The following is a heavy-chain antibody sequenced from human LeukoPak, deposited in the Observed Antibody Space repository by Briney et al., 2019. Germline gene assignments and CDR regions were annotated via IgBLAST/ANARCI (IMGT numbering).Heavy chain of an antibody. CDR3: ARDSGGPASYHSFDY. V-gene: IGHV3-64*01. CDR1: GFTFTSYA. J-gene: IGHJ4*02. D-gene: IGHD3-10*01. Sequence: PGGSLRLSCAASGFTFTSYAMHWVRQAPGKGLEYVSAISSNGGSTYYANSVKGRFTISRDNSKNTLYLQMNSLRAEDTAVYYCARDSGGPASYHSFDYWGQGTLVTVSS. CDR2: ISSNGGST.